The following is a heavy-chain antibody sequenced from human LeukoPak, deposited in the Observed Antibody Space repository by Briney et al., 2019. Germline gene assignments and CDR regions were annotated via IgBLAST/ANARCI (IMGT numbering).Heavy chain of an antibody. CDR1: GFTFSSYG. V-gene: IGHV3-30*03. D-gene: IGHD6-13*01. J-gene: IGHJ6*02. Sequence: PGRSLRLSCAASGFTFSSYGMHWVRQAPGKGLEWVAVISYDGSNKYYADSVKGRFTISRDNSKNTLNLQMNSLRAEDTAVYYCATHWEEEQQLASMDVWGQGTTVTVSS. CDR2: ISYDGSNK. CDR3: ATHWEEEQQLASMDV.